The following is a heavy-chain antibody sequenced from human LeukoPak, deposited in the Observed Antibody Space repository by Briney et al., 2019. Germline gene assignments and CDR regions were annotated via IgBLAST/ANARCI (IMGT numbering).Heavy chain of an antibody. V-gene: IGHV1-18*01. CDR3: ARGPPRFYYYYYMDV. J-gene: IGHJ6*03. CDR2: ISAYNGNT. CDR1: GYTFTSYG. Sequence: GASVKVSCKASGYTFTSYGISWVRQAPGQGLEWMGWISAYNGNTNYAQKFQGRVTITADESTSTAYMELSSLRSEDTAVYYCARGPPRFYYYYYMDVWGKGTTVTISS.